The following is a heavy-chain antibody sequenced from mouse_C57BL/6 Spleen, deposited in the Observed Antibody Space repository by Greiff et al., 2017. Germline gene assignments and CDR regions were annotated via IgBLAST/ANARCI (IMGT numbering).Heavy chain of an antibody. V-gene: IGHV5-17*01. D-gene: IGHD2-4*01. CDR1: GFTFSDYG. Sequence: EVQVVESGGGLVKPGGSLKLSCAASGFTFSDYGMHWVRQAPEKGLEWVEYISSGSSTIYYADTVKGRFTISRDNDKNTLFLQMTSRRSEDTAMYYCARPDYDYDLPWFAYWGQGTLGTVSA. CDR3: ARPDYDYDLPWFAY. J-gene: IGHJ3*01. CDR2: ISSGSSTI.